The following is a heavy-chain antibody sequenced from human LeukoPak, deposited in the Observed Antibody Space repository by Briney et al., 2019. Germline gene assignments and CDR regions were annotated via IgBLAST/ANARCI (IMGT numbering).Heavy chain of an antibody. D-gene: IGHD1/OR15-1a*01. Sequence: SETLSLTCSVSGGSISGYHWSWIRQPPGKGLEWIGQIYHSGSSGSTKYNPSLKSRVTISVDTSKNQFSLNLSSVTAADTAVYYCARWNSGGDYWGQGTLVTVSS. CDR3: ARWNSGGDY. CDR2: IYHSGSSGST. CDR1: GGSISGYH. J-gene: IGHJ4*02. V-gene: IGHV4-59*01.